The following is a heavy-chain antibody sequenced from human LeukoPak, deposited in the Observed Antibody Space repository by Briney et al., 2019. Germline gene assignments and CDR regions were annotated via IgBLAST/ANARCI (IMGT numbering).Heavy chain of an antibody. CDR3: AREFRVITAGFFDY. CDR1: GFPFSSYA. V-gene: IGHV3-30-3*01. J-gene: IGHJ4*02. Sequence: GRSLRLSCAASGFPFSSYAMHWVRQAPGKGLEWVAVISYDGSNKYYADSVKGRFTISRDNSKNTLYLQMNSLRAEDTAVYCCAREFRVITAGFFDYWGQGTLVTVSS. CDR2: ISYDGSNK. D-gene: IGHD3-22*01.